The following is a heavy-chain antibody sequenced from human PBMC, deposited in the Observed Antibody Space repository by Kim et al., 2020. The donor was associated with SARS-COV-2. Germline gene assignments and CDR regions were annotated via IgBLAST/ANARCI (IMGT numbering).Heavy chain of an antibody. J-gene: IGHJ5*02. CDR2: IYYSGST. V-gene: IGHV4-31*03. D-gene: IGHD2-2*01. Sequence: SETLSLTCTVSGGSISSGGYYWSWIRQHPGKGLEWIGYIYYSGSTYYNPSLKSRVTISVDTSKNQFSLKLSSVTAADTAVYYCARAVVVPAADTDYNWFAPWGQGTLVTVSS. CDR1: GGSISSGGYY. CDR3: ARAVVVPAADTDYNWFAP.